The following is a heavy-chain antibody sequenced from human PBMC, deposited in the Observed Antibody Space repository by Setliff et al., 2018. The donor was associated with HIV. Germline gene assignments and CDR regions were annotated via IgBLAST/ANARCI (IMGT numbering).Heavy chain of an antibody. Sequence: PGGSLRLSCAGSGFTFTDYIMHWVCQVPGKGLVWVSRINSDGSDTRYADSVKGRFTISRDNAKNTLYLQMNSLRAEDTAVYYCARVASGYDYGWLDPWGQGTLVTVSS. CDR3: ARVASGYDYGWLDP. CDR1: GFTFTDYI. J-gene: IGHJ5*02. V-gene: IGHV3-74*01. CDR2: INSDGSDT. D-gene: IGHD5-12*01.